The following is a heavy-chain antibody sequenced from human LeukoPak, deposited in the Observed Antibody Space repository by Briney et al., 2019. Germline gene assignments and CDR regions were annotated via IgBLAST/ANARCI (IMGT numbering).Heavy chain of an antibody. CDR3: ARGPHIAATSY. V-gene: IGHV3-7*03. CDR2: IKQDGTEI. J-gene: IGHJ4*02. Sequence: GGSLRLSCAASGFTFNNYWMTWFRQAPGKGLEWVANIKQDGTEIFYVDSVRGRFIISRDNAKNSLYLQINSLRAEDTAVYYCARGPHIAATSYWGQGTLVTVSS. CDR1: GFTFNNYW. D-gene: IGHD6-25*01.